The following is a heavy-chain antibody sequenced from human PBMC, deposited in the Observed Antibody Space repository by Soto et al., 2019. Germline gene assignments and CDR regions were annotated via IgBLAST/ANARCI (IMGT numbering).Heavy chain of an antibody. V-gene: IGHV4-4*02. D-gene: IGHD2-2*01. Sequence: QVQLQESGPGLVKPSGTLSLTCAVPGGSISSSNWWSWVRQPPGKGLEWIGEIYHSGSTNYNPSLKGRVTIAVDKSKNQFSLKLSSVTAADTAVYYCARGGCSSTSCLGDYYYYGMDVWGQGTTVTVSS. J-gene: IGHJ6*02. CDR3: ARGGCSSTSCLGDYYYYGMDV. CDR1: GGSISSSNW. CDR2: IYHSGST.